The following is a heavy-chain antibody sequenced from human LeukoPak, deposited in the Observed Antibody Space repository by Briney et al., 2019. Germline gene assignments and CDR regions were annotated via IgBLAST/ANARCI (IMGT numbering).Heavy chain of an antibody. CDR1: GYSYTKYW. Sequence: GESLKISCKGSGYSYTKYWIAWVRQMPGKGLEWMGIIYPGDSETRYSPSFQGQVTISADKSISTAYLQWSSLKASDTAMYYCARAVVATMGDAFDIWGQGTMVTVSS. CDR2: IYPGDSET. CDR3: ARAVVATMGDAFDI. J-gene: IGHJ3*02. V-gene: IGHV5-51*01. D-gene: IGHD5-12*01.